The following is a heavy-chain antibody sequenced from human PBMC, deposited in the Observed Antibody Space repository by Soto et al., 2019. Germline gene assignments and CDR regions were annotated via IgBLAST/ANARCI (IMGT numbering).Heavy chain of an antibody. V-gene: IGHV1-8*01. CDR1: GYPCTSYD. CDR3: ARGHQYSRTEADV. CDR2: MNPNSGNT. Sequence: ASVKFSFEASGYPCTSYDTNRVRQATGQGLEWMGWMNPNSGNTGYVQKFQGRVTMTRNTSISTAYMEPSSLRSEDTAVYYRARGHQYSRTEADVWGQGTTVTVSS. D-gene: IGHD6-6*01. J-gene: IGHJ6*02.